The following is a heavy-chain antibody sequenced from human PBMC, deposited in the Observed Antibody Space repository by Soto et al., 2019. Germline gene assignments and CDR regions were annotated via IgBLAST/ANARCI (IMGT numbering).Heavy chain of an antibody. V-gene: IGHV1-8*01. D-gene: IGHD1-26*01. CDR1: GYTFTSYD. J-gene: IGHJ6*02. CDR2: MNPNSGNT. CDR3: ARAPSVVSGYYYYGMDV. Sequence: ASVKVSCKASGYTFTSYDINWVRQATGQGLEWMGWMNPNSGNTGYAQKFQGRVTMTRNTSISTAYMELSSLRSEDTAVYYCARAPSVVSGYYYYGMDVWGQGTTVTVSS.